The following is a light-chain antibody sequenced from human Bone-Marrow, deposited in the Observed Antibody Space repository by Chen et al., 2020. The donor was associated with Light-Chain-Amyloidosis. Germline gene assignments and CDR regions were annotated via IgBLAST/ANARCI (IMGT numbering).Light chain of an antibody. J-gene: IGLJ3*02. Sequence: SYVLTQPSSVSVAPGQTATIPWGGNNIGSTSLHWYQQTPGQAPLLVVYDDSDRPSGIPERLSGSNSGNTATLTISRVEAGDEADYYCQVWDRSSDRPVFGGGTKLTVL. CDR2: DDS. CDR3: QVWDRSSDRPV. CDR1: NIGSTS. V-gene: IGLV3-21*02.